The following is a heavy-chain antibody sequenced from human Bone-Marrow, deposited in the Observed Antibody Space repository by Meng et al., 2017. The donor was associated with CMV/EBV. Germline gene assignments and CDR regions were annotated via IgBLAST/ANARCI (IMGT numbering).Heavy chain of an antibody. CDR2: INPNSGGT. J-gene: IGHJ4*02. D-gene: IGHD3-3*01. CDR3: ARVFLEWVLIDY. V-gene: IGHV1-2*02. Sequence: ASVKVSCKASGYTFTGYYMHWVRQAPGQGLEWMGWINPNSGGTNYAQKFQGRVTMTRDTSISTAYMELSRLRSDDTAVYYCARVFLEWVLIDYWGQGTLVTVSS. CDR1: GYTFTGYY.